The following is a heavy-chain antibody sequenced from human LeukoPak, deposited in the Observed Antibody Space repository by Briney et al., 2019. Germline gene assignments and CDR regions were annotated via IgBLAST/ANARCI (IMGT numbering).Heavy chain of an antibody. D-gene: IGHD4-11*01. CDR1: GGSISSRSHY. CDR2: INYSGTT. CDR3: ASQPTTEIGIDY. J-gene: IGHJ4*02. Sequence: SETLSLTCTVSGGSISSRSHYWGWIRQPPGKGLEWIGSINYSGTTYYNPSLRSRVTIFVDTSKNQFSLKLTSLTATDTAVYYCASQPTTEIGIDYWGQGTLVTVSS. V-gene: IGHV4-39*01.